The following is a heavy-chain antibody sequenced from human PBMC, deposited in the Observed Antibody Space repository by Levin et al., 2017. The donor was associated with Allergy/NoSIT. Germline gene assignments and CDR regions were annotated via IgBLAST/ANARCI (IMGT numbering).Heavy chain of an antibody. CDR2: ITWSSGNL. CDR1: GFTFDDYA. J-gene: IGHJ6*02. V-gene: IGHV3-9*01. CDR3: AKAIVVGGSGLEGMDV. Sequence: SLKISCAASGFTFDDYAMHWVRQAPGKGLEWVSGITWSSGNLAYADSVKGRFTISRDNAKNSLSLQMNSLRPEDTALYYCAKAIVVGGSGLEGMDVWGQGTTVTVSS. D-gene: IGHD6-19*01.